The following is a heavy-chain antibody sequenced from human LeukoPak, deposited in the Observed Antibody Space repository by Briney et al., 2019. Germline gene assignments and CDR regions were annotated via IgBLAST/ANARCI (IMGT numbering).Heavy chain of an antibody. CDR3: AKKGLNYDSIHYPIDY. Sequence: GGSLRLSCAASGFTFSSYAMSWVRQAPGKGLEWVSAISGGSTYYADSVKGRFTISRDNSKNTLYLQMNSLRAEDTAVYYCAKKGLNYDSIHYPIDYWGQGTLVTVSS. CDR1: GFTFSSYA. D-gene: IGHD3-22*01. CDR2: ISGGST. V-gene: IGHV3-23*01. J-gene: IGHJ4*02.